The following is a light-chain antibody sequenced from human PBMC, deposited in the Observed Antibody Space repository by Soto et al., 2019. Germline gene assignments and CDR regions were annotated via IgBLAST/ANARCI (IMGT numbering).Light chain of an antibody. Sequence: EIMLTQSPGTLSLSPGERATLSCRASQSVSSSYLAWYQQKPGQAPRLLIYGASSRATGIPDRFSGSGSGTDFTLTISRLEPEDFAVYYCQQYGSSPLFTFGPGTKVDIK. J-gene: IGKJ3*01. CDR3: QQYGSSPLFT. CDR1: QSVSSSY. CDR2: GAS. V-gene: IGKV3-20*01.